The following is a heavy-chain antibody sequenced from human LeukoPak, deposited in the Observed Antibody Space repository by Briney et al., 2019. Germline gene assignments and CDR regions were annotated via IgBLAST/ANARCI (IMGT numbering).Heavy chain of an antibody. Sequence: SETLSLTCTVSGGSTSSYYWSWIRQPAGKGLEWIGRVYTNGNTNYNLSLKSRVTMSLDTSKNQFSLKLNSVTAADTAMYYCARDLHGSGTWDWFDPWGQGTLVTVSS. D-gene: IGHD3-10*01. CDR3: ARDLHGSGTWDWFDP. CDR2: VYTNGNT. CDR1: GGSTSSYY. J-gene: IGHJ5*02. V-gene: IGHV4-4*07.